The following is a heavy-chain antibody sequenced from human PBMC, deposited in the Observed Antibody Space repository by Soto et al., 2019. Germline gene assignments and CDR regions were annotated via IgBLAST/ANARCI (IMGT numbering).Heavy chain of an antibody. CDR3: ARVGQNYYGMDV. CDR2: LNAGNDNT. CDR1: GYTFTPYV. J-gene: IGHJ6*02. Sequence: QVQLVQSGAEVKKPGASVKVSCKASGYTFTPYVMYWVRQAPGQRLEWMGWLNAGNDNTEYSQKLQGRVTITRDTSARTVYRELISLRSEDTAVYYCARVGQNYYGMDVWGQGTTVTVSS. V-gene: IGHV1-3*01. D-gene: IGHD3-3*01.